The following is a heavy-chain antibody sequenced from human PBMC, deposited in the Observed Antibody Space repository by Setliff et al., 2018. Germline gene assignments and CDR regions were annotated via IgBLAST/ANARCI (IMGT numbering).Heavy chain of an antibody. Sequence: SETLSLTCSVSGGSISSYHWSWIRQPPGKGLEWIGSTYSSGSTNYNPSLKSRVTISVDTSKNQFSLKLRSVTAADTAVYYCASPRLSYYDNGAFPSDAFDLWGQGTMVTVSS. CDR2: TYSSGST. J-gene: IGHJ3*01. D-gene: IGHD3-22*01. CDR3: ASPRLSYYDNGAFPSDAFDL. V-gene: IGHV4-59*12. CDR1: GGSISSYH.